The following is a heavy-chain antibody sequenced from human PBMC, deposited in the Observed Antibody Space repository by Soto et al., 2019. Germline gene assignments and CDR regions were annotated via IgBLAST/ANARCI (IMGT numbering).Heavy chain of an antibody. CDR1: GFTFTSYG. J-gene: IGHJ3*02. Sequence: EGSLRLSCAASGFTFTSYGMHWVRQAPGKGLEWVAVIWADGNHKYYADSVKGRFTLSRDNSKNTLNLQMDSLGAEDTAVYYCGIERGHGNGYDNWGHGTMVTVSS. CDR2: IWADGNHK. CDR3: GIERGHGNGYDN. V-gene: IGHV3-33*01. D-gene: IGHD4-17*01.